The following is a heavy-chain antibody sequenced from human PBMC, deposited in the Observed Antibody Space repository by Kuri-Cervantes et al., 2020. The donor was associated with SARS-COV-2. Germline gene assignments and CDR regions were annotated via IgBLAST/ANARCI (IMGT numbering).Heavy chain of an antibody. Sequence: GESLKIFCAASGYTFIYSHMSWIRQAPGRGLEWVSYISSDSSHTNNAESVKGRFTISRDNAKNSLYLQMNSLRAEDTAVYYCARLVFVDAFDIWGQGTMVTVSS. CDR1: GYTFIYSH. CDR3: ARLVFVDAFDI. V-gene: IGHV3-11*06. CDR2: ISSDSSHT. D-gene: IGHD2-2*01. J-gene: IGHJ3*02.